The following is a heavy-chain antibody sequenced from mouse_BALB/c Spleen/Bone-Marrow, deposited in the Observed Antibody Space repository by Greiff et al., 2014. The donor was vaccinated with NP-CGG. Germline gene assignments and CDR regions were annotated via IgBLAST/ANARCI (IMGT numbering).Heavy chain of an antibody. J-gene: IGHJ4*01. CDR2: IYPGDGST. CDR3: ARKENRAYAMDY. V-gene: IGHV1S56*01. Sequence: AQLQQSGPELVKPGASVKMSCKASGYTFTSYYIHWVKQRPGQGLEWIGWIYPGDGSTKYNEKFKGKTTLTADKSSSTAYMLLSSLTSEDSAIYFCARKENRAYAMDYWGQGTSVTVSS. CDR1: GYTFTSYY. D-gene: IGHD3-1*01.